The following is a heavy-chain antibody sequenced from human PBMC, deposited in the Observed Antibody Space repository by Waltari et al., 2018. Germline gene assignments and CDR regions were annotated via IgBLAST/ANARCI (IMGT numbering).Heavy chain of an antibody. CDR3: ARDGLKYYNGMDV. D-gene: IGHD2-21*02. CDR2: INPIGGGT. CDR1: GYTFTSFY. V-gene: IGHV1-46*03. J-gene: IGHJ6*02. Sequence: QVQLVQSGAEVKKPGASVKISCKASGYTFTSFYAYWVRQAPGQGLEYMGVINPIGGGTDYARKFQGRVTMARDTSTSTVYMELSSLRFDDTAVYYCARDGLKYYNGMDVWGQGTTVTVSS.